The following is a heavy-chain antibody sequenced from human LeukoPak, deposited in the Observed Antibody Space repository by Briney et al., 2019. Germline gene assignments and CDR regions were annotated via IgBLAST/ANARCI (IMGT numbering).Heavy chain of an antibody. CDR3: ARSTGWFGQGYFDY. V-gene: IGHV3-74*01. CDR2: INSDGSST. D-gene: IGHD3-10*01. CDR1: EFTFSRYW. J-gene: IGHJ4*02. Sequence: GGSLRLSCAASEFTFSRYWMHWVRQAPGKGLVWVSRINSDGSSTSYADSVKGRFTISRDNAKNTLYLQMNSLRAEDTAVYYCARSTGWFGQGYFDYWGQGTLVTVSS.